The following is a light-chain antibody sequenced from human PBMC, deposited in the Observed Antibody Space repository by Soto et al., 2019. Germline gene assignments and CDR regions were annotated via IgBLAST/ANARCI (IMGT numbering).Light chain of an antibody. J-gene: IGKJ5*01. Sequence: EIVMTQSPATLSVSPGERATLSCRASQSVSSNLAWYQQKPGQAPRLLIYGASTRATGIPARFSGSGSGTEFTLTISSLQSEDFAVYYRQQYYDWPITFGQGTRLEI. CDR1: QSVSSN. V-gene: IGKV3-15*01. CDR2: GAS. CDR3: QQYYDWPIT.